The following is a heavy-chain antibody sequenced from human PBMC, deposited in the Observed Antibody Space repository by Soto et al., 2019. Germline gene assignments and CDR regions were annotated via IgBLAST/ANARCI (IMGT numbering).Heavy chain of an antibody. CDR1: GGSISSSSFH. CDR2: IYYSGST. Sequence: PSETLSLTCTVSGGSISSSSFHWGWIRQPPGKGLEWIGSIYYSGSTYYSQSLKSRVTISVDTSKNQFSLKLSYVTAADTAVYYCARRERAAGTDWWFDPWGQGTLVTVSS. J-gene: IGHJ5*02. CDR3: ARRERAAGTDWWFDP. V-gene: IGHV4-39*01. D-gene: IGHD6-13*01.